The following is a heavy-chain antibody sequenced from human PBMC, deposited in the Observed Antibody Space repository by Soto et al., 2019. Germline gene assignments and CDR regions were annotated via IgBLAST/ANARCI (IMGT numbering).Heavy chain of an antibody. J-gene: IGHJ4*02. CDR1: GFTFDDYA. D-gene: IGHD2-15*01. Sequence: EVQLVESGGGLVQPGRSLRLSCAASGFTFDDYAMHWVRQAPGKGLEWVSGISWNSGSIGYADSVKGRFTISRDNAKNSLYLQMNSLRAEDTALYYCAKGPQFGGSGLFDYWGQGTLVTVSS. CDR3: AKGPQFGGSGLFDY. CDR2: ISWNSGSI. V-gene: IGHV3-9*01.